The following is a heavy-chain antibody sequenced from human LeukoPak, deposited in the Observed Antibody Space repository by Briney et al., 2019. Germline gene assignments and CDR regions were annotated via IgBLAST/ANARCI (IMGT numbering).Heavy chain of an antibody. CDR1: GGYISSDY. V-gene: IGHV4-59*01. Sequence: PSETLSLTCTLSGGYISSDYWSWIRQPPGKGLEWIGYIYYSGRTYYNPSLKSRITISVDTSKNQFSLKLSSVTAADTAVYYCARGFYSPHYWGQGTLVSVSS. J-gene: IGHJ4*02. CDR2: IYYSGRT. CDR3: ARGFYSPHY. D-gene: IGHD4-11*01.